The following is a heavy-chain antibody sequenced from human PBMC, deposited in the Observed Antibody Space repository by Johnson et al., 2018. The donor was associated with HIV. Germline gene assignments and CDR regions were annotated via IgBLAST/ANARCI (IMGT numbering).Heavy chain of an antibody. Sequence: VQLVESGGGLVKPGGSLRLSCAASGFTFNNAWMSWVRQAPGKGLEWVSGINWNGGSTGYADSVKGRFTISRDNAKNSLYLQMNSLRAEDTALYYCARDGPYSGYDENAFDIWGQGTMVTVSS. J-gene: IGHJ3*02. V-gene: IGHV3-20*04. CDR3: ARDGPYSGYDENAFDI. CDR1: GFTFNNAW. D-gene: IGHD5-12*01. CDR2: INWNGGST.